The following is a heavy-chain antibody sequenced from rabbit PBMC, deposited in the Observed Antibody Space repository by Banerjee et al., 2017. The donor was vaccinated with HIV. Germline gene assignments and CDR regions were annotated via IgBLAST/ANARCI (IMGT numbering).Heavy chain of an antibody. D-gene: IGHD4-1*01. CDR1: GSDISSNA. J-gene: IGHJ4*01. Sequence: QEQLVESGGGLVQPEGSLTLTCKASGSDISSNAMCWVRQAPGKGLELIACTYTASGSTHYASWAKGRFTISKTSSTTVTLQMTSLTAADTATYFCARDLAGVIGWNFNLWGQGTLVTV. V-gene: IGHV1S45*01. CDR3: ARDLAGVIGWNFNL. CDR2: TYTASGST.